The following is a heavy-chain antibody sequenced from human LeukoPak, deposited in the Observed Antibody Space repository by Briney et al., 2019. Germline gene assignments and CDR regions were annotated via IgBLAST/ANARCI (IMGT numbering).Heavy chain of an antibody. CDR2: IIPVFGAA. V-gene: IGHV1-69*06. Sequence: SVKVSCKASGGTFSSYAISWMRQAPGQGLEWIGGIIPVFGAANYAHNFQGRVTITADKSTSTAYMELTSLRFEDTAVYYCARHHCRGSSCYRLNHYYYIDAWGKGTTVTVSS. CDR3: ARHHCRGSSCYRLNHYYYIDA. D-gene: IGHD2-15*01. CDR1: GGTFSSYA. J-gene: IGHJ6*03.